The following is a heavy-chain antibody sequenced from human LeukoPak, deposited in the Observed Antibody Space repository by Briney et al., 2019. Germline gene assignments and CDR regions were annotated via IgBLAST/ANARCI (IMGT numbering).Heavy chain of an antibody. CDR1: GFTFSNYW. Sequence: PGGSLRLSCIASGFTFSNYWMHWVRQAPGKGLVWVSRINSDGSSTSYADSVKGRFTISRDNAKNTLYLQMNSLRAEDTAVYYCAREVGSGNSDQYFDYWGQGTLVTVSS. CDR2: INSDGSST. V-gene: IGHV3-74*01. J-gene: IGHJ4*02. CDR3: AREVGSGNSDQYFDY. D-gene: IGHD3-10*01.